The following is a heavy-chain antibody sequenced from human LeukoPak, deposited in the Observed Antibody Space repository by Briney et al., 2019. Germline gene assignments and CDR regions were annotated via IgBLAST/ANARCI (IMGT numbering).Heavy chain of an antibody. CDR2: ISSSGGYM. Sequence: PGGSLRPSLAASGFTFRSYNMNWVRQAPGKGLEWFSSISSSGGYMYYGDSVKGRFTISRDNAKNSLYLQMNSLRAEDTAVYYCARERGYSYGYSDYWGQGTLVTVSS. CDR1: GFTFRSYN. D-gene: IGHD5-18*01. CDR3: ARERGYSYGYSDY. J-gene: IGHJ4*02. V-gene: IGHV3-21*01.